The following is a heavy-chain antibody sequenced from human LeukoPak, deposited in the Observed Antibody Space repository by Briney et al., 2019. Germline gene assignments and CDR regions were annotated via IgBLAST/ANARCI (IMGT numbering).Heavy chain of an antibody. Sequence: SETLSLTCTVSGGSITSSYWSWIRQPPGKGLEWIGYIYYSGSTSYSPSLKSRVTISVDTSKNQFSLRLRSVTAADTAVYYCARDVWGHVDAFDIWGQGTMVTVSS. V-gene: IGHV4-59*01. J-gene: IGHJ3*02. D-gene: IGHD3-16*01. CDR3: ARDVWGHVDAFDI. CDR2: IYYSGST. CDR1: GGSITSSY.